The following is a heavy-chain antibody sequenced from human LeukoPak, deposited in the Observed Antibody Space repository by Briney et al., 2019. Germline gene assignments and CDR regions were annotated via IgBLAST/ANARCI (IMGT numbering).Heavy chain of an antibody. J-gene: IGHJ5*02. CDR2: FYYSGST. V-gene: IGHV4-39*01. Sequence: SETLSLTCTVSGGSISNYYWGCIRQPPGKGLEWVGSFYYSGSTYYNPSLKSRVTISVDRSMNQFYLRMSSVTAADTAVYYCARLNYDSGGYYGVPNWFDPWGPGTLVTVSS. D-gene: IGHD3-22*01. CDR1: GGSISNYY. CDR3: ARLNYDSGGYYGVPNWFDP.